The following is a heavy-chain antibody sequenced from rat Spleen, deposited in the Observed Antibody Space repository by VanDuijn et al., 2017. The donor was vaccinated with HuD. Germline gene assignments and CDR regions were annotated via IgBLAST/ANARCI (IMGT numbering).Heavy chain of an antibody. Sequence: EVQLVESGGGLVQPGRSLKLSCAASGFTFSDYYMAWVRQAPTKGLEWVAIISYDGLGTYYRDSVKGRFTISRDNAKSTLYLQMNSLQTEDTGTYYCARGGTQYNWFAYWGQGTLVTVSS. CDR1: GFTFSDYY. D-gene: IGHD4-3*01. V-gene: IGHV5-29*01. J-gene: IGHJ3*01. CDR2: ISYDGLGT. CDR3: ARGGTQYNWFAY.